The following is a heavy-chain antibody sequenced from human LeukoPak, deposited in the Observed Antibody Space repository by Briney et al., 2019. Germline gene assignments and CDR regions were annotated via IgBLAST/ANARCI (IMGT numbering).Heavy chain of an antibody. CDR3: ARDRIAGFGELLRFDY. CDR1: GFTFSSYA. V-gene: IGHV3-30*04. Sequence: GGSLRLSCAASGFTFSSYAMHWVRQAPGKGLEWVAVISYDGSNKYYADSVKGRFTISRDNSKNTLYLQMNSLRAEDAAVYYCARDRIAGFGELLRFDYWGQGTLVTVS. D-gene: IGHD3-10*01. J-gene: IGHJ4*02. CDR2: ISYDGSNK.